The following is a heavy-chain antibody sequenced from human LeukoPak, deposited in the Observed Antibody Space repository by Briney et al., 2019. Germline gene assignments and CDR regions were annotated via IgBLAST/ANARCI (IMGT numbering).Heavy chain of an antibody. V-gene: IGHV3-23*01. J-gene: IGHJ5*02. Sequence: GGSLRLSCAASGFTFSSYAMSWVRQAPGKGLEWVSAISGSGGSTYYADSVKGRFTISRDNSKSTLYLQMNSLRAEDTAVYYCAKEGYDFWSGYTWFDPWGQGTLVTVSS. CDR3: AKEGYDFWSGYTWFDP. CDR2: ISGSGGST. CDR1: GFTFSSYA. D-gene: IGHD3-3*01.